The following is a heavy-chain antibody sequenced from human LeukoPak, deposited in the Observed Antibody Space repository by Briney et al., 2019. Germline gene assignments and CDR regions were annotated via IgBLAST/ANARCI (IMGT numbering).Heavy chain of an antibody. CDR2: IYYSGST. CDR1: GGSISSGGYY. D-gene: IGHD2-2*01. J-gene: IGHJ4*02. Sequence: SQTLSLTCTVPGGSISSGGYYWSSIRQHPGKGLEWIGYIYYSGSTYFNPSLRSRVTISVDTSKNQFSLKLSSVTAADTAVYYCARRVATSRSFDYWGQGTLVTVSS. CDR3: ARRVATSRSFDY. V-gene: IGHV4-31*03.